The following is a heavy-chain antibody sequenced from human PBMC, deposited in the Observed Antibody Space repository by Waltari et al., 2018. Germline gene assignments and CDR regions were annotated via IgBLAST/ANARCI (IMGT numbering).Heavy chain of an antibody. CDR1: GFTFSSHA. J-gene: IGHJ1*01. D-gene: IGHD2-21*01. V-gene: IGHV3-23*01. CDR3: AKDSPILTL. Sequence: QLLESGGGLVQPGGSLRLSCATSGFTFSSHAMSWVRQSPGKGLGWVSAITDTGDGTYYADSVKGRFTVSRDNSKNTLYLPMNSLRAEDTAIYYCAKDSPILTLWGQGTLVTVSS. CDR2: ITDTGDGT.